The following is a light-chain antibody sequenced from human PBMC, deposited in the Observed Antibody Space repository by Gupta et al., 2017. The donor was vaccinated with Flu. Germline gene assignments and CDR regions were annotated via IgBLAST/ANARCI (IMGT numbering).Light chain of an antibody. CDR1: QCICGF. CDR3: QQLQTWTFT. V-gene: IGKV1-9*01. J-gene: IGKJ3*01. Sequence: DIQLTQSPSSLSASIGDRVTITCRASQCICGFLAWYQQKPGQAPKLLIYTASTLQSGVPSRFSGSGSGTEFTLTISSLQPEDYAIYYCQQLQTWTFTFGPGTKV. CDR2: TAS.